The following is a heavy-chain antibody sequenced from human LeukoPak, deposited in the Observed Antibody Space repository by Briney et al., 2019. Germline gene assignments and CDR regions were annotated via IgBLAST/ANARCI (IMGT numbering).Heavy chain of an antibody. CDR1: GFTFSNYA. CDR2: IRSNGGST. Sequence: PGGSLRLSCSAAGFTFSNYAMHWVRQAPGKGLEHVSAIRSNGGSTYYADSVTGRVTISRDNSKNTLYLQMSSLRAEDTAVYYCVKHFDYWGQGTLVTVSS. J-gene: IGHJ4*02. CDR3: VKHFDY. V-gene: IGHV3-64D*06.